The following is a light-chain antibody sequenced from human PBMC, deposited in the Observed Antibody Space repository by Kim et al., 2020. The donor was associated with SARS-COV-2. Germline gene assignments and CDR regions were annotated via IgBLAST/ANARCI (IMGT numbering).Light chain of an antibody. CDR2: DTS. Sequence: EIVLTQSPVTLSLSPGERATLSCRASQSVGSRYLAWFQQKPGQPPRLLMYDTSKRATGVPDRFSGSGSGTDFTLTVSRLEAEDYAVYYCQQYIKSPLTFGGGTKVDIK. J-gene: IGKJ4*01. V-gene: IGKV3-20*01. CDR1: QSVGSRY. CDR3: QQYIKSPLT.